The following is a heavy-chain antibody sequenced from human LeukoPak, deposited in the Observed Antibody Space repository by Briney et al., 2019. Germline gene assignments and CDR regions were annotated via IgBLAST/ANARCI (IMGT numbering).Heavy chain of an antibody. V-gene: IGHV1-2*02. Sequence: ASVKVSCKASGYTFAGYYMHWVRQAPGQGLEWMGWINPNSGGTNYAQKFQGRVTMTRDTSISTAYMELSRLRSDDTAVYYCARDSSSSLPFDYWGQGTLVTVSS. CDR1: GYTFAGYY. CDR2: INPNSGGT. CDR3: ARDSSSSLPFDY. D-gene: IGHD6-6*01. J-gene: IGHJ4*02.